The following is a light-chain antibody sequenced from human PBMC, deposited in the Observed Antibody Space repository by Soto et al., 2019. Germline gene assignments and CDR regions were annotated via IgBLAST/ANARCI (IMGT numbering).Light chain of an antibody. CDR2: GAS. Sequence: EIVMTQSPATLSLSPGERATLSCRASQSISSNLAWYQQKNGQPPRLLIYGASTRAAGIPARFSGSGSGTAFTLTISSLQSEDFAVYYCQQYNNWPPFSFGPGTKVDIK. CDR3: QQYNNWPPFS. J-gene: IGKJ3*01. CDR1: QSISSN. V-gene: IGKV3-15*01.